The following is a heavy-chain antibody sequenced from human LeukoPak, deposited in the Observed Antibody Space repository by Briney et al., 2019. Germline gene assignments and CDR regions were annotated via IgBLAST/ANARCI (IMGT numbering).Heavy chain of an antibody. D-gene: IGHD2-21*01. CDR2: ISYDGSNK. CDR3: ARAPPYSISNWFDP. CDR1: GFTFSSYA. Sequence: GGSLRLSCAASGFTFSSYAMHWVRQAPGKGLEWVAVISYDGSNKYYADSVKGRFTISRDNSKNTLYLQMNSLRAEDTAVYYCARAPPYSISNWFDPWGQGTLVTVSS. V-gene: IGHV3-30-3*01. J-gene: IGHJ5*02.